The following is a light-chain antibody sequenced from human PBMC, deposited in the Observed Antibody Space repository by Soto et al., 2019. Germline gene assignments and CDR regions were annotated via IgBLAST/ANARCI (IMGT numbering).Light chain of an antibody. V-gene: IGKV1-27*01. J-gene: IGKJ2*01. CDR3: QKDNSAPFT. Sequence: DIQMTQSPSSLSASVGDRVTITCRASQDISNYLAWYQQKPGKVPKLLIYATSTLQSGVPSRFSGRVSGTDFTLTISSLQPEDAATYYFQKDNSAPFTFGQGTKLEIK. CDR2: ATS. CDR1: QDISNY.